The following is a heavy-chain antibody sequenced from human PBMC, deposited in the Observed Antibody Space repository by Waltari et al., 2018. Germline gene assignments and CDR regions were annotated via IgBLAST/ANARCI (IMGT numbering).Heavy chain of an antibody. CDR1: GFTFDAYA. Sequence: EVQLVESGGGLVQPGRSLRLSCAASGFTFDAYAMPWVRQAPGKGLEWVSGISWNSGSIGYADSVKGRFTISRDNAKNSLYLQMNSLRAEDTALYYCAKDGTLYSSSLLDYWGQGTLVTVSS. CDR2: ISWNSGSI. CDR3: AKDGTLYSSSLLDY. D-gene: IGHD6-13*01. J-gene: IGHJ4*02. V-gene: IGHV3-9*01.